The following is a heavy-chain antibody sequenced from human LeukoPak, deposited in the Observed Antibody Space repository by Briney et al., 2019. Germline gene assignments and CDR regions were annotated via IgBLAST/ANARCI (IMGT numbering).Heavy chain of an antibody. CDR3: AREVVSSGWYWRYYFDY. Sequence: PGGSLRLSCAASGFTFSSYEMNWVRQAPGKELEWVSYISSSGSTIYYADSVKGRFTISRDNAKNSLYLQMNSLRAEDTAVYYCAREVVSSGWYWRYYFDYWGQGTLVTVSS. V-gene: IGHV3-48*03. D-gene: IGHD6-19*01. CDR1: GFTFSSYE. CDR2: ISSSGSTI. J-gene: IGHJ4*02.